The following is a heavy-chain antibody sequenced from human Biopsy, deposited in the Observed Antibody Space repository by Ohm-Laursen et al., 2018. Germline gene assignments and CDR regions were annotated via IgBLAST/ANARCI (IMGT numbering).Heavy chain of an antibody. V-gene: IGHV4-34*01. CDR1: VGSFSGYY. D-gene: IGHD3-22*01. CDR3: ARGDYFDSNGYFWFDP. Sequence: GTLSLTCAVYVGSFSGYYWSWIRQPPGKGLEWIGEIKHSGSTNYNPSLKSRVTISVDTSKDQFSLKLSSVTAADTAVYYCARGDYFDSNGYFWFDPWGQGTLVTVSS. CDR2: IKHSGST. J-gene: IGHJ5*02.